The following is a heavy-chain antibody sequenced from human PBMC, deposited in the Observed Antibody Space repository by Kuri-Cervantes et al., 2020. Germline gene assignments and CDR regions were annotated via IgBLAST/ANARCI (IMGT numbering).Heavy chain of an antibody. Sequence: GESLKISCAASGFTFSSYAMHWVRQAPGKGLEWVAVISYDGSNKYYADSVKGRFTISRDNSKNTLYLQMNSLGAEDTAVYYCARDQYYYGSGSSLFQHWGQGTLVTVSS. CDR3: ARDQYYYGSGSSLFQH. CDR1: GFTFSSYA. CDR2: ISYDGSNK. D-gene: IGHD3-10*01. V-gene: IGHV3-30-3*01. J-gene: IGHJ1*01.